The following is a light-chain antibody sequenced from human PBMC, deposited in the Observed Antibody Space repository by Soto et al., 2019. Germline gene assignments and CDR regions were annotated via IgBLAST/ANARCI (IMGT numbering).Light chain of an antibody. CDR3: QQSYSTPWT. Sequence: EIVMAQFPETLAVSVGERATIKCRSSQSPLHSSDNRNYLTWYQQKPGQPPKLLIYWASTRHSGVPDRFSGSGSGTDFTLTINSLQAEDVAVYYCQQSYSTPWTFGQGTKVEIK. V-gene: IGKV4-1*01. J-gene: IGKJ1*01. CDR1: QSPLHSSDNRNY. CDR2: WAS.